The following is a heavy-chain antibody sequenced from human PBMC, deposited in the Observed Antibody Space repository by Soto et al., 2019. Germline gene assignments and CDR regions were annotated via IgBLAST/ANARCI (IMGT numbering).Heavy chain of an antibody. V-gene: IGHV3-21*01. J-gene: IGHJ5*02. D-gene: IGHD6-19*01. CDR3: ARDRLKWSSGWYLSWFDP. CDR2: ISSSSSYI. Sequence: GGSLRLSCAASGFTFSSYSMNWVRQAPGKGLEWVSSISSSSSYIYYADSVKGRFTISRDNAKNSLYLQMNSLRAEDTAVYYCARDRLKWSSGWYLSWFDPWGQGTLVTVSS. CDR1: GFTFSSYS.